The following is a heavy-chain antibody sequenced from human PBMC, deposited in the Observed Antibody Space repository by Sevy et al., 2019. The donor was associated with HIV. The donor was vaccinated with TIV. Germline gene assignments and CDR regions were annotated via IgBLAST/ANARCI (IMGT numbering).Heavy chain of an antibody. D-gene: IGHD6-19*01. J-gene: IGHJ4*02. CDR2: ISYDGSNK. V-gene: IGHV3-30*18. CDR1: GFTFSSYG. Sequence: GSLRLSCAASGFTFSSYGMHWVRQAPGKGLEWVAVISYDGSNKYYADSVKGRFTISRDNSKNTLYLQMNSLRAEDTAVYYCAKDHGSGWYDYWGQGTLVTVSS. CDR3: AKDHGSGWYDY.